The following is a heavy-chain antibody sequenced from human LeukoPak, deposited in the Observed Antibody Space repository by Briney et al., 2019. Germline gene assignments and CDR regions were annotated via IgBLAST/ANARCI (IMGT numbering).Heavy chain of an antibody. CDR1: GYTFSNYW. Sequence: GESLKISCKDSGYTFSNYWIAWVRQMPGKGLEWMGMIHPGDSDARYSPSFQGQVTISADKSISTAYLQWSSLKASDTAMYYCARSGDYQLWYWGQGTLVTVSS. CDR3: ARSGDYQLWY. V-gene: IGHV5-51*01. D-gene: IGHD4-17*01. J-gene: IGHJ4*02. CDR2: IHPGDSDA.